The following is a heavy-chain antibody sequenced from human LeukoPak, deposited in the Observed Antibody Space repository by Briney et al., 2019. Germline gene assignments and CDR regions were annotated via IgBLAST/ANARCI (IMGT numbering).Heavy chain of an antibody. Sequence: PGGSLRLSCSASGFTFSSYAMHWVRQAPGKGLEYVSAISSNGGSTYYADSVKGRFTISRDNSKNTLYLQMSSLRAEDTAVYYCVKVLSSGWCGAFAEYFQHWGQGTLVTVSS. CDR3: VKVLSSGWCGAFAEYFQH. CDR2: ISSNGGST. D-gene: IGHD6-19*01. J-gene: IGHJ1*01. V-gene: IGHV3-64D*06. CDR1: GFTFSSYA.